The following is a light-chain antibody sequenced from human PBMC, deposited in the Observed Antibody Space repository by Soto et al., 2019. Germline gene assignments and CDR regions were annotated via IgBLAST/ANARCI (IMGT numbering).Light chain of an antibody. Sequence: DIQMTESPSSLSASVGDRATITCRASQSISRYLNWYKQKRGKAPKFVIYAASSLLGGVPSRFSGSGSGTDFTLTISSLKPEDFAIYYCQQSYSSPQTFGQGTKVDIK. CDR2: AAS. CDR3: QQSYSSPQT. V-gene: IGKV1-39*01. CDR1: QSISRY. J-gene: IGKJ1*01.